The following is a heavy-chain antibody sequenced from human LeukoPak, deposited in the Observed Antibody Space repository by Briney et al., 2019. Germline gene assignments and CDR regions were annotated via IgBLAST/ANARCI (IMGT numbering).Heavy chain of an antibody. CDR3: ARLGYSYGSDY. Sequence: PSETLSLTCTVSGGSISSSSYYWGWIRQPPGKGLEWIGSIYYSGSTYYNPSLKSRVTISVDTSKNQFSLKLSSVTAADTAVYYCARLGYSYGSDYWGQGTLVIVSS. CDR2: IYYSGST. D-gene: IGHD5-18*01. V-gene: IGHV4-39*01. CDR1: GGSISSSSYY. J-gene: IGHJ4*02.